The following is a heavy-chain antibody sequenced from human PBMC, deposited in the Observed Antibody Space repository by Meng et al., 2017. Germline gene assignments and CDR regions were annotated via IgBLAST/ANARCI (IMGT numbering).Heavy chain of an antibody. D-gene: IGHD3-16*01. CDR1: GDSVTVGSHY. CDR2: IDYGGST. J-gene: IGHJ4*02. Sequence: QVQLQESGPGLVRPSETLSLTCTVPGDSVTVGSHYWSWIRQPPGKGLEWIGYIDYGGSTSYNPSLRSRVTISVDTSNNQFSLKVSSVTAADTAVFYCARTRGDYYFDYWGQGTLVTVSS. V-gene: IGHV4-61*01. CDR3: ARTRGDYYFDY.